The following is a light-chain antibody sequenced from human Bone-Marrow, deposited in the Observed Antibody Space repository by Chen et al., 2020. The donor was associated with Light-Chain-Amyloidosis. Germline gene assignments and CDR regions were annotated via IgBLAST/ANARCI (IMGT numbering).Light chain of an antibody. CDR2: RDT. V-gene: IGLV3-25*03. CDR3: ESADSSGTNEVI. J-gene: IGLJ2*01. Sequence: SYELTQPPSVSVSPGQTARITCSGDDLPTKYAYWYQQKPGQAPVLVIRRDTDRPAGLSERFTGASSGTRTTLSISAVQAEDEADYHCESADSSGTNEVIFGGGTKLTVL. CDR1: DLPTKY.